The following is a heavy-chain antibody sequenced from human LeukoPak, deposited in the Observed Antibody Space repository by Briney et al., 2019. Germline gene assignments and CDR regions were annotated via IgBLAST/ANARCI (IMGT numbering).Heavy chain of an antibody. D-gene: IGHD3-10*01. V-gene: IGHV3-23*01. CDR2: ITGRGDFT. CDR1: GFMFNIYA. J-gene: IGHJ4*02. Sequence: GGSLRLSCAPSGFMFNIYAMSWVRQAPGKGLEWVSSITGRGDFTFYADSVKGRFTISRDNFNNILYLQMSSLRDEDTAIYYCAKDRPNYYGSEGHYYRRDGDYWGQGTLVTVSS. CDR3: AKDRPNYYGSEGHYYRRDGDY.